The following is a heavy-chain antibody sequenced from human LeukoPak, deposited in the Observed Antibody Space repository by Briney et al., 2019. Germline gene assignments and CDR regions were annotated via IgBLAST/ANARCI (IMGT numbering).Heavy chain of an antibody. J-gene: IGHJ5*02. CDR1: GGSFNDYY. CDR3: ARRGYTYGWGWFDP. Sequence: SETLSLTCGVYGGSFNDYYWRWIRQPPGKGLEWIGEINHSGRTNYNPSLKSRGTISEDPSKNQFSLKVNSVPAAGTAVDYCARRGYTYGWGWFDPWGQGTLLTLSS. D-gene: IGHD5-18*01. V-gene: IGHV4-34*01. CDR2: INHSGRT.